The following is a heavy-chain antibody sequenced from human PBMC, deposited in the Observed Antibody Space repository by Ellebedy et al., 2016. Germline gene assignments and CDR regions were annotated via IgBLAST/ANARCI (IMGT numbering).Heavy chain of an antibody. D-gene: IGHD4-17*01. V-gene: IGHV3-48*04. CDR3: ARGVDYGFDY. CDR1: GFSFSSNS. CDR2: IGSASSST. Sequence: GESLKISXAASGFSFSSNSLNWVRQAPVKGLEWVSHIGSASSSTSYADSVKGRFTSSRDNAQNSLYLQMNSLRAEDTAVYYCARGVDYGFDYWGQGTLVTVSS. J-gene: IGHJ4*02.